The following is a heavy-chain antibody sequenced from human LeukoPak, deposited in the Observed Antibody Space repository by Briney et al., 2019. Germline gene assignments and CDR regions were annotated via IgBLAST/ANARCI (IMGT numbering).Heavy chain of an antibody. Sequence: NPSETLSLTCAVYGGSFSGYYWSWIRQPPGKGLEWIGEINHSGSTNYNPSLKSRVTISVDTSKNQFSLELSSVTAADTAVYYCARGRAVASIVSRYYYYYGMDVWGKGTTVTVSS. CDR1: GGSFSGYY. V-gene: IGHV4-34*01. J-gene: IGHJ6*04. D-gene: IGHD3-9*01. CDR3: ARGRAVASIVSRYYYYYGMDV. CDR2: INHSGST.